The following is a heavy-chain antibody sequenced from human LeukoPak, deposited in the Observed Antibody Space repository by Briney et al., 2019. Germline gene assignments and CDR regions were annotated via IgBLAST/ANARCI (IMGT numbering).Heavy chain of an antibody. J-gene: IGHJ6*02. D-gene: IGHD3-22*01. CDR1: GGSISSYY. CDR3: ARIPSSGYPSPNYYYYGMDV. Sequence: PSETLSLTCTVSGGSISSYYWSWIRQPPGKGLEWIGYIYYSGSTSYNPSLKSRVTISVDTSKNQFSLKLSSVTAADTAVYYCARIPSSGYPSPNYYYYGMDVWGQGTTVTVSS. CDR2: IYYSGST. V-gene: IGHV4-59*08.